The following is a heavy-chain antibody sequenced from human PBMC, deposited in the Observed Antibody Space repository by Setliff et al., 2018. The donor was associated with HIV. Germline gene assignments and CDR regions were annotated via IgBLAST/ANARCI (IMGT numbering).Heavy chain of an antibody. CDR3: ARQRKGLTGSTPGYYMDV. CDR1: GASFSTRYCF. D-gene: IGHD1-7*01. V-gene: IGHV4-39*01. Sequence: SEPLSLTCNVSGASFSTRYCFWGCTRQPPGQGLEWIGSISYSGSTYYNPSLKSRVTISVDTSKNQFSLKLRSVTAADTAVYYCARQRKGLTGSTPGYYMDVWGKGTTVTV. J-gene: IGHJ6*03. CDR2: ISYSGST.